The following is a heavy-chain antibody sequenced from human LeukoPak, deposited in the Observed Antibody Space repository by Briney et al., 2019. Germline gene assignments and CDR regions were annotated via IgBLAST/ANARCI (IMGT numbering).Heavy chain of an antibody. Sequence: ASVKVSCKASGFTFTSSAVQWVRQARGQRLEWIGWIVVGSGNTNYAQKFQERVTITRDMSTSTAYMELSSLRSEDTAVYYCAKGYSGGWNFDFWGQGTLVTVSS. V-gene: IGHV1-58*01. J-gene: IGHJ4*02. CDR2: IVVGSGNT. CDR1: GFTFTSSA. CDR3: AKGYSGGWNFDF. D-gene: IGHD6-19*01.